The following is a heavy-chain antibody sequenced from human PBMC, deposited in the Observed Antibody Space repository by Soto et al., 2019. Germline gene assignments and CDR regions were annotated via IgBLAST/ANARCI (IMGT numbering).Heavy chain of an antibody. V-gene: IGHV3-23*01. J-gene: IGHJ4*02. CDR3: AKDWHYYDSSGYPFDY. Sequence: LRLSCAASGFTFSSYAMSWVRQAPGKGLEWVSAISGSGGSTYYADSVKGRFTIPRDNSKNTLYLQMNSLRAEDTAVYYCAKDWHYYDSSGYPFDYWGQGTLVTVSS. D-gene: IGHD3-22*01. CDR1: GFTFSSYA. CDR2: ISGSGGST.